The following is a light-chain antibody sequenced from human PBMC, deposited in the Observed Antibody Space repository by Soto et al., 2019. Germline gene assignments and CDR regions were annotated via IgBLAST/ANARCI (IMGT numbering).Light chain of an antibody. V-gene: IGLV1-40*01. Sequence: QSVLTQPPSVSGAPGQRVTISCTGNNSNLGAGYDVHWYQQLPGAAPKLVVFGNRNRPSGVPERFSGSKSGTSASLAITGLQAEDEADYYCQAYDYSLTAFVFCGGITLTVL. CDR1: NSNLGAGYD. J-gene: IGLJ3*02. CDR2: GNR. CDR3: QAYDYSLTAFV.